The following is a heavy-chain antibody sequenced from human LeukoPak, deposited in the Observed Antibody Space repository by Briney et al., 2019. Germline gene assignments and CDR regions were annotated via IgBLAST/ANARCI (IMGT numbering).Heavy chain of an antibody. Sequence: GGSLRLSCAASGFTFSSNYMSWVRQAPGKGLEWVSVIYSGGSTYYADSVRGRFTISRDNSKNTLYLQMNSLRAEDTAVYYCARVGRFYYDSSGPFDYWGQGTLVTVSS. CDR3: ARVGRFYYDSSGPFDY. CDR1: GFTFSSNY. CDR2: IYSGGST. J-gene: IGHJ4*02. D-gene: IGHD3-22*01. V-gene: IGHV3-53*01.